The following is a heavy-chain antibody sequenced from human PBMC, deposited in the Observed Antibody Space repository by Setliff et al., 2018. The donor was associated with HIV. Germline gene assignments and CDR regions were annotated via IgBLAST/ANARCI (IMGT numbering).Heavy chain of an antibody. CDR2: INSATGGT. Sequence: ASVKVSCKASGYTFTDNYIHWVRQAPGQGLEWMAWINSATGGTNHAQNFQGRFTISRDNAKNSLYLQMNSLRAEDAAVYYCAREVWSEDDNWGQGTLVTVSS. CDR1: GYTFTDNY. V-gene: IGHV1-2*02. CDR3: AREVWSEDDN. D-gene: IGHD3-10*01. J-gene: IGHJ4*02.